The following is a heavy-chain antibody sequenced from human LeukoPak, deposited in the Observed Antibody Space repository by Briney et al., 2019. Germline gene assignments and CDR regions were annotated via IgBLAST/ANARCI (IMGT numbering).Heavy chain of an antibody. CDR1: AGSITIHY. CDR3: ARVRLGYRYGVMDV. D-gene: IGHD5-18*01. Sequence: ESLSLTSTLAAGSITIHYGSWVRPPPGEGRGWNGYNYDRGRTNYNTSLKSRVTISVETSKTQFPLKLSSVTAADTAVYYCARVRLGYRYGVMDVWGQGTTVTVSS. V-gene: IGHV4-59*11. J-gene: IGHJ6*02. CDR2: NYDRGRT.